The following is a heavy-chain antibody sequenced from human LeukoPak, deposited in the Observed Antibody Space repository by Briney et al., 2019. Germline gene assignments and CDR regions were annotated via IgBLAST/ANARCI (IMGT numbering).Heavy chain of an antibody. CDR2: INHSGST. D-gene: IGHD3-16*01. CDR3: ARASRFCVFDY. CDR1: GGSFSGYY. Sequence: SETLSLTCAVYGGSFSGYYWSWIRQPPGKGLEWIGEINHSGSTNYNPSLKSRVTISVDTSKNQFSLKLSSVTAADTAVYYCARASRFCVFDYWGQGTLVTVSS. V-gene: IGHV4-34*01. J-gene: IGHJ4*02.